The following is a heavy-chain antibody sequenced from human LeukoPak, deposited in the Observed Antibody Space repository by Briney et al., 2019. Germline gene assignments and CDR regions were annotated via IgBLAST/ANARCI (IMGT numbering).Heavy chain of an antibody. D-gene: IGHD6-13*01. CDR3: ATALAQTHAFDI. J-gene: IGHJ3*02. Sequence: EALKIPCNGPGYPFPNYWIIWVRQLPGKGLEWMGIIYPADSDTRYSPSFQGQVTVSADSSTSTAYLQWSSLKASDTAMYYCATALAQTHAFDIWGQGTLVTVSS. CDR1: GYPFPNYW. V-gene: IGHV5-51*01. CDR2: IYPADSDT.